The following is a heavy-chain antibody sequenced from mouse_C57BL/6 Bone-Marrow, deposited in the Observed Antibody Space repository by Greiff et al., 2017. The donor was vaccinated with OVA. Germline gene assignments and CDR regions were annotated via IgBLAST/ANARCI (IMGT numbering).Heavy chain of an antibody. CDR3: TTKNYYGAMDY. D-gene: IGHD1-1*01. J-gene: IGHJ4*01. CDR2: IDPENGDN. Sequence: VQLQQSGAELVRPGASVKLSCTASGFNIKDDYMHWVKQRPEQGLEWIGWIDPENGDNEYASQFQGKATITADTSSNTAYLQLSSLTSEDSAVYYFTTKNYYGAMDYWGQGTSVTVSS. CDR1: GFNIKDDY. V-gene: IGHV14-4*01.